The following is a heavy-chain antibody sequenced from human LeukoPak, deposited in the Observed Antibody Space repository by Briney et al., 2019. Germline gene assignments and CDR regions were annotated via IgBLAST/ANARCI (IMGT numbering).Heavy chain of an antibody. CDR3: ARYHSRSHEGWIDP. J-gene: IGHJ5*02. V-gene: IGHV4-59*13. CDR1: GGSISNYL. CDR2: VSYSGRT. Sequence: SETLSLTCTVSGGSISNYLWSWIWQPPAKGLGWIGYVSYSGRTDYTPSLKSRVTISLDASNNHFSLTLSSVTAADTAVYYCARYHSRSHEGWIDPWGQGALVTVSS. D-gene: IGHD3-10*01.